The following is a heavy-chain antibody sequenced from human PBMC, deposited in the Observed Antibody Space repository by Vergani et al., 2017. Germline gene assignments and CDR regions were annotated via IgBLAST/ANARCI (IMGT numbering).Heavy chain of an antibody. V-gene: IGHV1-58*01. CDR1: GFTFTSSA. J-gene: IGHJ4*02. D-gene: IGHD3-10*01. CDR2: IVVGSGNT. CDR3: AREVTMVRGAGRDFDY. Sequence: QMQLVQPGPEVKKPGTSVTVSCKASGFTFTSSAVQWVRQARGQRLEWIEWIVVGSGNTNYAQKFQERVTITRDMSTSTAYMELSSLRSEDTAVYYCAREVTMVRGAGRDFDYWGQGTLVTVSS.